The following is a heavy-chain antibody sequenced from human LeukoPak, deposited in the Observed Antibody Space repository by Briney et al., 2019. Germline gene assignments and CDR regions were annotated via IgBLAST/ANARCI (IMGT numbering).Heavy chain of an antibody. CDR2: IYHSGSS. CDR3: ARVIAAAGTSGDAFDI. Sequence: SGTLSLTCAVSGGSINSSYWWSWVRQPPGKGLEWIGEIYHSGSSYYNPSLKSRVTISVDKSKNQFSLKLNSVTAADTAVYYCARVIAAAGTSGDAFDIWGQGTMVTVSS. CDR1: GGSINSSYW. J-gene: IGHJ3*02. V-gene: IGHV4-4*02. D-gene: IGHD6-13*01.